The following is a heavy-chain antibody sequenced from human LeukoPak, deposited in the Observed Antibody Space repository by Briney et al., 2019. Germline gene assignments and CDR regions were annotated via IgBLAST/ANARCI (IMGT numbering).Heavy chain of an antibody. J-gene: IGHJ3*02. D-gene: IGHD3-22*01. CDR3: AREGKDYYDSSGTTVAFDI. Sequence: SETLSLTCTVSGGSISSYYWSWIRQPPGKGLEWIGYIDYSGSTNYNPSLKSRVTISVDTSKNQFSLKLSSVTAADTAVYYCAREGKDYYDSSGTTVAFDIWGQGTMVTVSS. V-gene: IGHV4-59*01. CDR2: IDYSGST. CDR1: GGSISSYY.